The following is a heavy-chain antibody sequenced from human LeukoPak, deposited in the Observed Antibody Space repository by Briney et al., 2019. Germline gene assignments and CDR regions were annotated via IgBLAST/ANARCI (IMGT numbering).Heavy chain of an antibody. Sequence: GESLKISCKGSGYTFASYWIGWVRQMPGKGLELMGIIYPGDSDTTYSPSFQGQVTISADKSNSTTYLQWSSLQASDTAMYYCARHQVTTLIDYWGQGTLVTVSS. J-gene: IGHJ4*02. CDR2: IYPGDSDT. CDR3: ARHQVTTLIDY. CDR1: GYTFASYW. V-gene: IGHV5-51*01. D-gene: IGHD4-17*01.